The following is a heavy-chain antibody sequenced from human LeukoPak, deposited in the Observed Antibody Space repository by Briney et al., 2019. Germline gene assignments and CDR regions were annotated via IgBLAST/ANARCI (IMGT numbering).Heavy chain of an antibody. D-gene: IGHD1-1*01. CDR2: INPSGGST. Sequence: GASVKVSCKASGYTFTDYYMHWVRQAPGQGLEWMGIINPSGGSTSYAQKFQGRVTMTRDTSTSTVYMELSSLRSEDTAVYYCAGYDIRTGAFDIWGQGTMVTVSS. CDR3: AGYDIRTGAFDI. V-gene: IGHV1-46*01. J-gene: IGHJ3*02. CDR1: GYTFTDYY.